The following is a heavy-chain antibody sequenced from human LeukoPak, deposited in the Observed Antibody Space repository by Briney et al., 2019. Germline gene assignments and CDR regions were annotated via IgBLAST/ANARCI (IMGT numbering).Heavy chain of an antibody. D-gene: IGHD4-17*01. V-gene: IGHV1-3*01. J-gene: IGHJ4*02. CDR2: INAGNGNT. CDR1: GYTFTSYA. CDR3: AREWPPSSKQTTVTTMGDY. Sequence: ASVKVSCKASGYTFTSYAMHWVRQAPGQRLEWMGWINAGNGNTKYSQKFQGRVTITRDTSASTAYMELSSLRSEDTAVYYCAREWPPSSKQTTVTTMGDYWGQGTLVTVSS.